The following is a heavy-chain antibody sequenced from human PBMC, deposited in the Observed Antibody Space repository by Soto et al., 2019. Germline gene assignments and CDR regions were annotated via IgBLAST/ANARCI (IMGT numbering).Heavy chain of an antibody. CDR3: AGGAHSSGWLNWFDP. Sequence: GASVKVSCKASGYTFTSYAMHWVRQAPGQRLEWMGWINAGNGNTKYSQKFQGRVTITRDTSASTAYMELSSLRSEDTAVYYCAGGAHSSGWLNWFDPWGQGTLVTVSS. J-gene: IGHJ5*02. CDR2: INAGNGNT. CDR1: GYTFTSYA. V-gene: IGHV1-3*01. D-gene: IGHD6-19*01.